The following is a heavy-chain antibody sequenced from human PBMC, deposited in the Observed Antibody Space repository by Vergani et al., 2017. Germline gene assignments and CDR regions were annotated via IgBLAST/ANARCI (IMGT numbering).Heavy chain of an antibody. D-gene: IGHD4-11*01. CDR2: IEHTGRP. CDR3: ARVNTETNGHLYYYYYMDV. J-gene: IGHJ6*03. CDR1: RGSFTSYH. V-gene: IGHV4-34*01. Sequence: QVQLQQWGGGLLKPSETLSLTCVVNRGSFTSYHWTWIRQSPGEGLGWVGDIEHTGRPDYNPSLKGRLTMSVDKSRNQFSLTLNSVTATDTAIYFCARVNTETNGHLYYYYYMDVWGQGTAVTVS.